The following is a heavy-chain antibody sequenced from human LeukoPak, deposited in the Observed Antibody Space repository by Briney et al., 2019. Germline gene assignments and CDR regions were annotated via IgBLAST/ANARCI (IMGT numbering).Heavy chain of an antibody. Sequence: ASVKVSCKASGYTFTSNYMHWVRQPPGQGLEWMGIINPSGGRTNYAQKFQGRVTMTRDTSTSTVYMELSSLRSEDTAVYYCARGNIDGYSFGYSDYSRLSIDYWGQGTLVTVSS. CDR3: ARGNIDGYSFGYSDYSRLSIDY. V-gene: IGHV1-46*01. J-gene: IGHJ4*02. D-gene: IGHD5-18*01. CDR2: INPSGGRT. CDR1: GYTFTSNY.